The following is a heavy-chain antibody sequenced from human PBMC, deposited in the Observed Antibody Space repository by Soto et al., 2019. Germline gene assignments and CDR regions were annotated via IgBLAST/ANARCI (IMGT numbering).Heavy chain of an antibody. J-gene: IGHJ4*02. CDR1: GGSFSAYY. CDR3: ASGGAARDY. Sequence: PSETLSLTCDVYGGSFSAYYWRSICQPPGTMLEWRGEIYSSGNTNYNPSLKSRVTISVDTSKNQFSLKLSSVTAADTAVYYCASGGAARDYWGQGTLVTVSS. D-gene: IGHD6-6*01. CDR2: IYSSGNT. V-gene: IGHV4-34*01.